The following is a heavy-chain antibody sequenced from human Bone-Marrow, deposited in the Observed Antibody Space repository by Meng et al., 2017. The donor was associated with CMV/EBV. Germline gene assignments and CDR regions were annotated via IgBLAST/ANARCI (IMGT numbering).Heavy chain of an antibody. Sequence: GGSLRLSCAASGFTFSSYAMSWVRQAPGKGLEWVSVIYSGGSSTYYADSVKGRFTISRDNSKNTLYLQMNSLRAEDTAVYYCAKDRNGGNSSPFAYWGPGPLVTCSS. V-gene: IGHV3-23*03. J-gene: IGHJ4*02. CDR3: AKDRNGGNSSPFAY. D-gene: IGHD4-23*01. CDR2: IYSGGSST. CDR1: GFTFSSYA.